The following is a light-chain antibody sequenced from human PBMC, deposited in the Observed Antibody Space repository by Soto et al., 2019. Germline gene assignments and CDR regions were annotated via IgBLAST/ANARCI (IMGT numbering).Light chain of an antibody. Sequence: QLVLTQSPSASASLGASVKLTCALSSGHSSYAIAWHQQQPEKGPRALMKLNSDGSHTRGDGIPDRFSGSSSEAERYLTISSLQAEDEADYYCQTWGTGILVFGGGTKLTVL. CDR1: SGHSSYA. CDR3: QTWGTGILV. CDR2: LNSDGSH. V-gene: IGLV4-69*01. J-gene: IGLJ3*02.